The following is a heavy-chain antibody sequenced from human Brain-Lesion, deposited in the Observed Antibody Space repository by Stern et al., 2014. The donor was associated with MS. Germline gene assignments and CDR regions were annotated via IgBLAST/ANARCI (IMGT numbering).Heavy chain of an antibody. V-gene: IGHV1-58*03. CDR3: AAVSTWGP. CDR2: IVVGTGKA. D-gene: IGHD3-16*01. J-gene: IGHJ4*02. Sequence: QLVESGPEMKQPGTSVNVSCKASGFTFTSSTVQWVRQARGQRLEWIGWIVVGTGKANYAQKFQGRVTISRDLSTDTAYMELSSLRSDDTAIYYCAAVSTWGPWGQGTPVTVSS. CDR1: GFTFTSST.